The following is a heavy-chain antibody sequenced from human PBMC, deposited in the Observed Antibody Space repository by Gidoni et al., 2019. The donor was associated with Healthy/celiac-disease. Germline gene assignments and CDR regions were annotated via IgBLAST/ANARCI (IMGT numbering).Heavy chain of an antibody. CDR3: AKGGDYDILTGYYRRGVFDY. V-gene: IGHV3-23*01. CDR1: GFTFSSYA. Sequence: EVQLLESGGGLVQPGGSLRRSCAASGFTFSSYAMSWVRQAPGKGLEWFSAISGSGGITYYADSVKCRFTISRANSKNTLYLQMNSLRAEDTAVYYCAKGGDYDILTGYYRRGVFDYWGQGTLVAVSS. CDR2: ISGSGGIT. D-gene: IGHD3-9*01. J-gene: IGHJ4*02.